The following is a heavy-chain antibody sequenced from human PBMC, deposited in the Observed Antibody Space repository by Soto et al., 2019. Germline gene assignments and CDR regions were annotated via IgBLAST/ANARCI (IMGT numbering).Heavy chain of an antibody. Sequence: ASVKVSCKASGGTFSSYAISWVRQAPGQGLEWMGGIIPIFGNANYAQKFQGRVTITADASTSTAYMELSSLRSEDTAVDYCARTGDIPYYYVIDFWGQGTTVTVSS. CDR1: GGTFSSYA. V-gene: IGHV1-69*13. CDR2: IIPIFGNA. CDR3: ARTGDIPYYYVIDF. J-gene: IGHJ6*02. D-gene: IGHD2-21*01.